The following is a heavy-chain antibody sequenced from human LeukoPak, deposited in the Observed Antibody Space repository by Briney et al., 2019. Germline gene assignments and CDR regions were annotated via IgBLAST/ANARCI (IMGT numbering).Heavy chain of an antibody. CDR2: ISGSGGST. Sequence: GGSLRLSCAASGFTFSSYAMSWVRQAPGKGLEWVSAISGSGGSTCYADSVKGRFTISRDNSKNTLYLQMNSLRAEDTAVYYCAKGPGIQLWSDYWGQGTLVTVSS. D-gene: IGHD5-18*01. V-gene: IGHV3-23*01. CDR3: AKGPGIQLWSDY. J-gene: IGHJ4*02. CDR1: GFTFSSYA.